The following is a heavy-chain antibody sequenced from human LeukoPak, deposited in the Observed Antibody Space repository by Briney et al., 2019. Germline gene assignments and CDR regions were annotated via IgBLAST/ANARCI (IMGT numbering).Heavy chain of an antibody. CDR3: ARPYYYDSRIDP. J-gene: IGHJ5*02. CDR2: MYYSGST. D-gene: IGHD3-22*01. CDR1: GGSISSGDYY. Sequence: KASETLSLTCTVSGGSISSGDYYWSWIRQPPGKGLEWIAYMYYSGSTYYNPSLKSRATMSADTSKNQLSLKLSSVTAADTAVYYCARPYYYDSRIDPWGQGILVTVSS. V-gene: IGHV4-30-4*01.